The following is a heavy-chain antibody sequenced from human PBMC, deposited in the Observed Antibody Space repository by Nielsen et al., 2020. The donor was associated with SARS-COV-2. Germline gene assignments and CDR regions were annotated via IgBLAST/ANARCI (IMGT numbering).Heavy chain of an antibody. D-gene: IGHD1-26*01. Sequence: SETLSLTCTVSGGSISGYYWSWIRQPPGKGLEWIGYIYYSGSTYYNPSLKSRVTISVDTSKNQFSLKLSSVTAADTAVYYCARDPGGATTSHYGMDVWGQGTTVTVSS. V-gene: IGHV4-59*06. CDR1: GGSISGYY. CDR3: ARDPGGATTSHYGMDV. J-gene: IGHJ6*02. CDR2: IYYSGST.